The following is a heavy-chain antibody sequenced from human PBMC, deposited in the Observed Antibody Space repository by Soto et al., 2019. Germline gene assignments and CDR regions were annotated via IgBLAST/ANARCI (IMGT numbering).Heavy chain of an antibody. V-gene: IGHV1-18*01. D-gene: IGHD3-22*01. CDR3: ARGTMIWAFDI. Sequence: AAVKFSFKSSGYTFTSYVISWVRQAPGQGLECMGWISAYNGNTNYAQKLQGRVTMTTDTSTSTAYMDLRSLRSDDTAVYYCARGTMIWAFDIWGQGTMVTVSS. J-gene: IGHJ3*02. CDR2: ISAYNGNT. CDR1: GYTFTSYV.